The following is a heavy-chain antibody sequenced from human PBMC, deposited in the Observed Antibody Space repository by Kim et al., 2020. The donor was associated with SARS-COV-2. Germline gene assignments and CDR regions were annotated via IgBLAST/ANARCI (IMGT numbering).Heavy chain of an antibody. CDR1: GFTFSSYW. D-gene: IGHD2-2*01. Sequence: GGSLRLSCAASGFTFSSYWMSWVRQAPGKGLEWVANIKQDGSEKYYVDSVKGRFTISRDNAKNSLYLQMNSLRAEDTAVYYCARDRYCSSTSCYGYYYYYYGMDVWGQGTTVTVSS. V-gene: IGHV3-7*01. CDR3: ARDRYCSSTSCYGYYYYYYGMDV. CDR2: IKQDGSEK. J-gene: IGHJ6*02.